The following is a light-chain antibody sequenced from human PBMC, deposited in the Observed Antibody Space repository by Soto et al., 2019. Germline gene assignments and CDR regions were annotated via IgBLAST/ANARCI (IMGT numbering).Light chain of an antibody. V-gene: IGLV2-14*01. CDR3: NSYTNSGTI. J-gene: IGLJ1*01. CDR2: DVS. Sequence: QSALTQPASVSGSPGQSIAISCTGTSSDVGGYNYVSWYQQVPGKATKLMIYDVSHRPLGVSNRFSGSKSGNTASLTISALQAEDEADYYCNSYTNSGTIFGTGTKLTVL. CDR1: SSDVGGYNY.